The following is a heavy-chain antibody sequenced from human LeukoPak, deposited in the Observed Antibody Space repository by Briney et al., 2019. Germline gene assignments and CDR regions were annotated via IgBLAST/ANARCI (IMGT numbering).Heavy chain of an antibody. CDR3: ARSYQWLTTYAFDI. J-gene: IGHJ3*02. D-gene: IGHD6-19*01. CDR2: ISPNSGGT. Sequence: ASVKVSCKASGYTFTGYYLHWVRQAPVQGLEWMGWISPNSGGTHFVQRFQDRVTMTRDTSISTAYMELSSLRSDDTAVYYCARSYQWLTTYAFDIWGQGTMVTVSS. CDR1: GYTFTGYY. V-gene: IGHV1-2*02.